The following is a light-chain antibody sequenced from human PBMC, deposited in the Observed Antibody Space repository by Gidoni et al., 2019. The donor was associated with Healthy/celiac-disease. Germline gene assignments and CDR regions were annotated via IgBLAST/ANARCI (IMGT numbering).Light chain of an antibody. V-gene: IGKV1-9*01. CDR2: AAS. J-gene: IGKJ4*01. Sequence: DIQFTQSPSFLSASVGDRVTITCRASQGISSYLAWYQQKPGKAPILLIYAASTLQSGVPSRFSGSGSGTEFTLTISSLQPEDFATYYCQQLNSYPLTFGGGTKVEIK. CDR1: QGISSY. CDR3: QQLNSYPLT.